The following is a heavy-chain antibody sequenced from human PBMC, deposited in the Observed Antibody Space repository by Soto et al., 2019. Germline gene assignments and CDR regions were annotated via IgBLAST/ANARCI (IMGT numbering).Heavy chain of an antibody. CDR2: MYPDDSDI. D-gene: IGHD2-2*01. CDR3: APAYVYACENSNHYRDDFDI. V-gene: IGHV5-51*01. Sequence: PGESLKISCKASGYSFSFYCSGWVGQMPGKGLEWMAIMYPDDSDIRHRPSFEAHATISAHKSTSPAFMQWSSLKASDTAMYYCAPAYVYACENSNHYRDDFDIWGQETLLTASS. CDR1: GYSFSFYC. J-gene: IGHJ3*02.